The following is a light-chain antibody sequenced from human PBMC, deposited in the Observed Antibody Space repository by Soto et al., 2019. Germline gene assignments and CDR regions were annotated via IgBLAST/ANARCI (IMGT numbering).Light chain of an antibody. Sequence: EIVLTHSPGTLSLSPGGRANLSCRASQSVSSNLAWYQQKPGQAPRLLIYGASTRATGIPARFSGSGSGTEFTLTISSLKPEDFAVYYCQQYNNSPLTFGHGTRLEIK. J-gene: IGKJ5*01. CDR3: QQYNNSPLT. CDR1: QSVSSN. V-gene: IGKV3-15*01. CDR2: GAS.